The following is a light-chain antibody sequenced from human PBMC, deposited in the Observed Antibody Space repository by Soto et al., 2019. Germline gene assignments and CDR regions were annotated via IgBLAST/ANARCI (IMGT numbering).Light chain of an antibody. J-gene: IGLJ2*01. CDR2: DVS. V-gene: IGLV2-11*01. CDR3: CSYAGRFVV. CDR1: SSDVGGYNY. Sequence: QSALTHPRSVSGSPGQSVTISCTGTSSDVGGYNYVSWYQQHPGKAPKLMIYDVSKRPSGVPDRFSGSKSGNTASLTISGLQAEDEADYYCCSYAGRFVVVGGGTKLTVL.